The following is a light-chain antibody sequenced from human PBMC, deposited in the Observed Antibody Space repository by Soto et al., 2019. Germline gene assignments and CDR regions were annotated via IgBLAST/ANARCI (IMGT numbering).Light chain of an antibody. CDR1: RSNIGTKT. CDR2: DNN. CDR3: AAWDDSLGSRL. Sequence: QSVLIQPPSVSGTPGQRVTITCSGVRSNIGTKTVNWYQNLPGSAPKLVIYDNNRRPSGVPDRFSGSKSGTSASLAISGLRSEDEADYYCAAWDDSLGSRLFGGGTKVTVL. J-gene: IGLJ3*02. V-gene: IGLV1-44*01.